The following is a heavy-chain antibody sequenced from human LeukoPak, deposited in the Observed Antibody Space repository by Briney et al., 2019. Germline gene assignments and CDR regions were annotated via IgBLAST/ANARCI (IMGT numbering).Heavy chain of an antibody. CDR3: ARSMYDSSGYYYWSFDY. CDR2: IDTSGTTT. Sequence: HPGGSLRLSCAAYGFTFSIYEMNWVRQAPGKGLEWISYIDTSGTTTYYADSVRGRFTISRDNAKNSLYLQMNSLRAEDTAVYYCARSMYDSSGYYYWSFDYWGQGTLVTVSS. V-gene: IGHV3-48*03. J-gene: IGHJ4*02. D-gene: IGHD3-22*01. CDR1: GFTFSIYE.